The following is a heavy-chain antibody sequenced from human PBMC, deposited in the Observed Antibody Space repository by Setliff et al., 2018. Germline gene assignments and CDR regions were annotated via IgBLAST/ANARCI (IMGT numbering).Heavy chain of an antibody. CDR1: GGSISSYY. Sequence: PSETLSLTCTVSGGSISSYYWSWIRQPPGKGLEWIGYIYYSGSTNYNPSLKSRVTISVDTSKNQLSLKLSSVTAADTAVYYCARGGNDYKWGAFDIWGQGTMVTVSS. D-gene: IGHD4-4*01. V-gene: IGHV4-59*01. CDR3: ARGGNDYKWGAFDI. CDR2: IYYSGST. J-gene: IGHJ3*02.